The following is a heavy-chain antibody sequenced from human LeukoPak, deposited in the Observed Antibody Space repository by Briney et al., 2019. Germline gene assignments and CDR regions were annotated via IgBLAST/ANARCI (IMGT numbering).Heavy chain of an antibody. V-gene: IGHV1-69*13. CDR2: IIPIFGTA. D-gene: IGHD2-2*01. J-gene: IGHJ4*02. CDR1: GGTFSSYA. CDR3: ARSRDIVVVPAATYMGDFDY. Sequence: SVKVSCKASGGTFSSYAISWVRQAPGQGLEWMGGIIPIFGTANYAQKFQGRVTITADESTSTAYMELSSLRSEDTAVYYCARSRDIVVVPAATYMGDFDYWGQGTLVTVSS.